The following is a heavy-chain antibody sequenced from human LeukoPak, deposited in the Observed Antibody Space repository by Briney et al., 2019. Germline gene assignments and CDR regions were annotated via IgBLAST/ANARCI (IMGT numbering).Heavy chain of an antibody. CDR1: GTSFSSYY. CDR2: VNHSGYT. V-gene: IGHV4-34*01. D-gene: IGHD4-17*01. CDR3: ARMTTGHDY. Sequence: SETLSLTCGVSGTSFSSYYWSWIRQTPGKGLEWIGEVNHSGYTNMNTSLKSRVTISVDASKNQFSLRMNTVTAADTAVYFCARMTTGHDYWGQGTLVTVSS. J-gene: IGHJ4*02.